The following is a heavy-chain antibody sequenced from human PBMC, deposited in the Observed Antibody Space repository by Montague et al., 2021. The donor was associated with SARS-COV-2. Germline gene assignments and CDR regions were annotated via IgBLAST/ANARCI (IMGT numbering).Heavy chain of an antibody. CDR2: IYYSGST. Sequence: SETLSLTCTVSGGSISSSSYDWGWIRQPPGKGLEWIGSIYYSGSTYYNPSLKSRVTISVDTSKNQFSLKLSSVTAADTAVYYCARKASRGITIFGVVTASYYFDYWGQGTLVTVSS. CDR3: ARKASRGITIFGVVTASYYFDY. CDR1: GGSISSSSYD. J-gene: IGHJ4*02. V-gene: IGHV4-39*01. D-gene: IGHD3-3*01.